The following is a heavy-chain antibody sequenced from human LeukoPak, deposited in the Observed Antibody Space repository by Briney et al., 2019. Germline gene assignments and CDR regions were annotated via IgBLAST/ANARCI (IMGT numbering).Heavy chain of an antibody. CDR3: ARTAMVREVDY. Sequence: SETLSLTCAVYGGSFSGYYWSWIRQPPGKGLEWIGEINHSGGTNYNPSLKSRVTISVDTSKNQFSLKLSSVTAADTAVYYCARTAMVREVDYWGQGTLVTVSS. V-gene: IGHV4-34*01. CDR1: GGSFSGYY. D-gene: IGHD5-18*01. CDR2: INHSGGT. J-gene: IGHJ4*02.